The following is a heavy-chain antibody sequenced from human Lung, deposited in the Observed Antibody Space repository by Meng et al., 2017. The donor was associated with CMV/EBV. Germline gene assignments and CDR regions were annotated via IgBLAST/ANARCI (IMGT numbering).Heavy chain of an antibody. CDR2: INTDTGKP. V-gene: IGHV7-4-1*02. CDR1: GSPFSRYR. J-gene: IGHJ5*02. D-gene: IGHD6-13*01. Sequence: VHLIQFGSELKKPGASVKVSCEACGSPFSRYRMHWVRQAPGQGLEWMGWINTDTGKPTYAQGFTGRFVFSLDTSVRTAYLQISSLKAEDTAVYYCARDRGSSGWSNWFDPWGQGTLVTVSS. CDR3: ARDRGSSGWSNWFDP.